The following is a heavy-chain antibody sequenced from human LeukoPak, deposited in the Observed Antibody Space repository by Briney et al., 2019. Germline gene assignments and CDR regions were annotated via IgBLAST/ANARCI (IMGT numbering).Heavy chain of an antibody. CDR1: GFTFSSYW. CDR3: ARAPRLNHQLPRF. J-gene: IGHJ4*02. V-gene: IGHV3-74*01. D-gene: IGHD2-2*01. CDR2: INSDGSST. Sequence: GGSLRLPCAASGFTFSSYWMHWVRQAPGKGLVWVSRINSDGSSTSYADSVKGRFTISRDNAKNTLYLQMNSLRAEDTAVYYCARAPRLNHQLPRFWGQGTLVTVSS.